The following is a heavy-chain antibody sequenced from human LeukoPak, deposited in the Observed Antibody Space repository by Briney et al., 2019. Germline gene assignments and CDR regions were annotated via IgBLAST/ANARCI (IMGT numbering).Heavy chain of an antibody. CDR1: GFTFGDYA. D-gene: IGHD3-22*01. J-gene: IGHJ5*02. CDR2: IRSKAYGGTT. Sequence: GGSLRLSCTASGFTFGDYAMSWFRLAPGKGLEWVGFIRSKAYGGTTEYAASVKGRFTISRDDSKSIAYLQMNSLKTEDTAVYYCTRGYSSGYYSWFDPWGQGTLVTVSS. CDR3: TRGYSSGYYSWFDP. V-gene: IGHV3-49*03.